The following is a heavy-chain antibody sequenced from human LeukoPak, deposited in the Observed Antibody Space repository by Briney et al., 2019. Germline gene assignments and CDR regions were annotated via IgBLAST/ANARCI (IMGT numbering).Heavy chain of an antibody. CDR2: ISTGGNT. J-gene: IGHJ4*02. D-gene: IGHD4-23*01. V-gene: IGHV3-23*01. CDR1: GYTFSSYA. CDR3: ARGLGWGLLDY. Sequence: PGGSLRLSCVASGYTFSSYAMSWVRHAPGKGVEWVLGISTGGNTYYADPVKGRFTIPRDNSKNTLYLQINSLRVEDTAVYYCARGLGWGLLDYWGQGALVTVSS.